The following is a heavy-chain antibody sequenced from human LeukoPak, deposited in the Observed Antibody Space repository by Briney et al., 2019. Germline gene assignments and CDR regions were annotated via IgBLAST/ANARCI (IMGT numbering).Heavy chain of an antibody. V-gene: IGHV3-30*02. CDR1: GFSFSSYG. CDR3: ARGYGGDSASYYYYYMDV. CDR2: IRYDGGNK. J-gene: IGHJ6*03. Sequence: GGSLRLSCAASGFSFSSYGIHWVRQDPGKGLEWLAFIRYDGGNKYYADSVKGRFTISRDNSKNTLYLQMNSLRAEDTAVYSCARGYGGDSASYYYYYMDVWGKGTTVTVSS. D-gene: IGHD4-23*01.